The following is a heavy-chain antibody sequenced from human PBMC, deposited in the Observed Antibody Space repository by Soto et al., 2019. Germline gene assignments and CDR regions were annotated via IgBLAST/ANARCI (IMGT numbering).Heavy chain of an antibody. V-gene: IGHV1-24*01. CDR1: RCTLAELS. D-gene: IGHD3-22*01. J-gene: IGHJ4*02. CDR2: FDPEDGET. Sequence: GASAKASSKDSRCTLAELSMHSVRQAHGKGLEWMGGFDPEDGETIYAQKFQGRVTMTEDTSTDTAYMELSSLRSEDTAVYYCATGYDSSDYWGQGTLVTVSS. CDR3: ATGYDSSDY.